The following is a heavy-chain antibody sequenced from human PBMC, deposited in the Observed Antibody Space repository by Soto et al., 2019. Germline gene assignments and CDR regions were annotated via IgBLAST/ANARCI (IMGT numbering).Heavy chain of an antibody. CDR3: ARDQGFTIFGVVIGPYYYYGMDV. Sequence: PGGSLRLSCVVSGFTFSTNAMHWVRQAPGKGLEYVSAISSHGGSTYYADSVKGRFTISRDNSKNTLYLQMNSLRAEDTAVYYCARDQGFTIFGVVIGPYYYYGMDVWGQGTTVTVSS. CDR1: GFTFSTNA. V-gene: IGHV3-64*04. J-gene: IGHJ6*02. D-gene: IGHD3-3*01. CDR2: ISSHGGST.